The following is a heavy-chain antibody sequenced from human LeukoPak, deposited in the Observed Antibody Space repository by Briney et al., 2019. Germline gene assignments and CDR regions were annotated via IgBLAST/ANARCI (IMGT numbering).Heavy chain of an antibody. CDR1: GFTFGSYA. Sequence: PGGSLRLSCAASGFTFGSYAMSWVRQAPGKGLEWVSTIGGGGESTYYADSVKGRFTISRDNAKNSLYLQMNSLRAEDTAVYYCARVCRGSPWSVHWFDPWGQGTLVTVSS. CDR2: IGGGGEST. V-gene: IGHV3-23*01. CDR3: ARVCRGSPWSVHWFDP. D-gene: IGHD6-13*01. J-gene: IGHJ5*02.